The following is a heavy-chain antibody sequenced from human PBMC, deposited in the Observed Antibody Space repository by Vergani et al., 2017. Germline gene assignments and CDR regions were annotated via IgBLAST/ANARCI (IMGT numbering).Heavy chain of an antibody. CDR2: ISSSGSTI. J-gene: IGHJ6*02. CDR3: ARDLGYCSSTSCRETYYYYGMDV. CDR1: GFTFSDYY. Sequence: VQLLESGGGLVKPGGSLRLSCAASGFTFSDYYMSWIRQAPGKGLEWVSYISSSGSTIYYADSVKGRFTISRDNAKNSLYLQMNSLRAEDTAVYYCARDLGYCSSTSCRETYYYYGMDVWGQGTTVTVSS. V-gene: IGHV3-11*01. D-gene: IGHD2-2*01.